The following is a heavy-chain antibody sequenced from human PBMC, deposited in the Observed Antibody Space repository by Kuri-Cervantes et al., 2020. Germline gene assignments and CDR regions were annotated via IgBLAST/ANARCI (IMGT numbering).Heavy chain of an antibody. Sequence: GSLRLSCAVYGGSFSGYYWSGIRQPPGKGLDWIGEINHSGSTNYNPSLKSRVTTSVDTSKNQFSLRLSSVNAADTAVYYCARGGPLWFGEVWFDPWGQGTLVTVSS. CDR3: ARGGPLWFGEVWFDP. D-gene: IGHD3-10*01. CDR2: INHSGST. J-gene: IGHJ5*02. V-gene: IGHV4-34*01. CDR1: GGSFSGYY.